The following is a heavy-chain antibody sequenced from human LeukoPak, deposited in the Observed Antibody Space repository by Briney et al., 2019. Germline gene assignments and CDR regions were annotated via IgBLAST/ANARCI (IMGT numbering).Heavy chain of an antibody. CDR1: GGSISTYY. CDR2: IYDSGST. Sequence: SETLSLTCTVSGGSISTYYWSWIRQPPGKGLEYIGYIYDSGSTNYNPSLKSRVTMSVDTSKQQFSLKLSSVTAADTAVYYCARSDPDSSGYYFFFDYWGQGTLVTVSS. CDR3: ARSDPDSSGYYFFFDY. D-gene: IGHD3-22*01. V-gene: IGHV4-59*12. J-gene: IGHJ4*02.